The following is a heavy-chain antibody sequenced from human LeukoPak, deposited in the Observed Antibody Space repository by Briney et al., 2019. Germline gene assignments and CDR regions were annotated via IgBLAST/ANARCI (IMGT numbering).Heavy chain of an antibody. Sequence: SETLSLTCTVSGGSIISSSFWWGWIRQPPGKGLEWIGSIYYSGSTYYNPSLKSRVTISVDTSKNQFSLKLSSVTAADTAVYYCARVGGVPMVRGIINWFDPWGQGTLVTVSS. D-gene: IGHD3-10*01. V-gene: IGHV4-39*07. CDR2: IYYSGST. J-gene: IGHJ5*02. CDR3: ARVGGVPMVRGIINWFDP. CDR1: GGSIISSSFW.